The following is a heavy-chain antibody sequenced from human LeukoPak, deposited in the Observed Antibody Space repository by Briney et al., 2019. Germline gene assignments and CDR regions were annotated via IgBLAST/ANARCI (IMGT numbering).Heavy chain of an antibody. CDR3: ARDKEESSGWYAYYYYGMDV. V-gene: IGHV3-11*06. J-gene: IGHJ6*04. Sequence: GGSLRLSCAASGFTFSDYYMSWIRQAPGKGLEWVSYISSSSSYTNYADSVKGRFTTSGDNAKNSLYLQMNSLRAEDTAVYYCARDKEESSGWYAYYYYGMDVWGKGTTVTVSS. CDR1: GFTFSDYY. CDR2: ISSSSSYT. D-gene: IGHD6-19*01.